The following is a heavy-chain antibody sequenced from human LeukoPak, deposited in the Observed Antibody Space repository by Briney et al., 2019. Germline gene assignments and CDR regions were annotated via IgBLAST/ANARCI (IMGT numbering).Heavy chain of an antibody. D-gene: IGHD2-2*01. CDR1: GFTFRTYS. CDR3: ARDGVSVVPAEYLTFDY. V-gene: IGHV3-21*06. J-gene: IGHJ4*02. CDR2: ISSSSSYI. Sequence: GGSLRLSCAASGFTFRTYSMNWVRQAPGKGLEWVSSISSSSSYIYYADSVKGRFTISRVNAKNSLYLQMNSLRAEDTAVYYCARDGVSVVPAEYLTFDYWGQGTLVTVSS.